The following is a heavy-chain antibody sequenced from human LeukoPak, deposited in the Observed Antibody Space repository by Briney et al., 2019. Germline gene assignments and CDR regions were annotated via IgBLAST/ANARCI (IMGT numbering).Heavy chain of an antibody. CDR3: ARLYYDIYYYYVDV. CDR2: IYYSGST. D-gene: IGHD3-9*01. J-gene: IGHJ6*03. V-gene: IGHV4-39*01. Sequence: SETLSLTCTVSGGSISSSSYYWGWIRQPPGKGLEWIGSIYYSGSTYYNPSLKSRVTISVDTSKNQFSLKLSSVTAADTAVYYCARLYYDIYYYYVDVWGKGTTVTVSS. CDR1: GGSISSSSYY.